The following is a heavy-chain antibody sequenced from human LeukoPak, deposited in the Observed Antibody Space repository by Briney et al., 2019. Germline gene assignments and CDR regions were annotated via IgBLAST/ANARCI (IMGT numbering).Heavy chain of an antibody. V-gene: IGHV3-74*01. Sequence: GGSLRLSCAASAFTFSNHWMHWVRQAPGKGLVWASDISSDGSRTFYAGSVKGRFIISRDNAKNTVYLQMNSLRAEDTAVYYCVRDGMVIPYAFDIWGQGTWSPSLQ. CDR3: VRDGMVIPYAFDI. J-gene: IGHJ3*02. CDR2: ISSDGSRT. D-gene: IGHD2-21*01. CDR1: AFTFSNHW.